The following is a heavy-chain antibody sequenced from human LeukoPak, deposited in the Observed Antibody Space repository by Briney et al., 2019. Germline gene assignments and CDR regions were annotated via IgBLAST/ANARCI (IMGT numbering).Heavy chain of an antibody. CDR3: AKEKAIATINYGLDV. V-gene: IGHV3-30*18. D-gene: IGHD1-1*01. J-gene: IGHJ6*02. CDR2: IAYDGSNK. CDR1: GFSFETYG. Sequence: GGSLRLSCTASGFSFETYGMLWVRQAPDKGLEWVAVIAYDGSNKYHADSVKGRFTISRDNSKNTLYLQMNSLRGEDTAVYYCAKEKAIATINYGLDVWGQGTTVTVSS.